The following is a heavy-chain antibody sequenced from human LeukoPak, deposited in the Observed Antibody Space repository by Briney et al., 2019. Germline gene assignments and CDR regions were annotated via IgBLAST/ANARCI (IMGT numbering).Heavy chain of an antibody. CDR3: ATDFGWGIAARRRAFDI. Sequence: PGGSLRLSCAASGFNVSSNYMSWVRQAPGKGLEWVSAIYSGGSTYYADSVKSTFTISRDNSKNTLYLQMNSLRAEDTAVYYCATDFGWGIAARRRAFDIWGQGTMVTVSS. D-gene: IGHD6-6*01. J-gene: IGHJ3*02. CDR2: IYSGGST. CDR1: GFNVSSNY. V-gene: IGHV3-66*01.